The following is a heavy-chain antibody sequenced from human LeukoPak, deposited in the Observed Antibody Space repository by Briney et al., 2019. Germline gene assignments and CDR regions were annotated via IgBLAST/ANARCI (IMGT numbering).Heavy chain of an antibody. D-gene: IGHD1-14*01. CDR1: GGTFSSYA. J-gene: IGHJ6*04. CDR3: ARLLRTFNHWDV. Sequence: SVKVSCKASGGTFSSYAISWVRQAPGQGLEWMGRIIPIFGTANYAQKFQGRVTITTDESTSTAYMELSSLRSEDTAVYYCARLLRTFNHWDVWGKGTTVTVSS. CDR2: IIPIFGTA. V-gene: IGHV1-69*05.